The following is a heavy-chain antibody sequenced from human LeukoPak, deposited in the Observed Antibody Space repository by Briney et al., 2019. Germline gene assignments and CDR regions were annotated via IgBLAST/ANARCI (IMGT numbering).Heavy chain of an antibody. CDR1: GFSFSSFA. J-gene: IGHJ4*02. V-gene: IGHV3-23*01. CDR2: ISGAGGST. CDR3: AKLRTGTATNFDY. Sequence: PGGSLRLSCAASGFSFSSFAMSWVRQAPGKGLEWVSGISGAGGSTYYADSVKGRFTISRDNSKSTLYVQMSSLRVEDTAVYYCAKLRTGTATNFDYWGQGTLVTVSS. D-gene: IGHD1-1*01.